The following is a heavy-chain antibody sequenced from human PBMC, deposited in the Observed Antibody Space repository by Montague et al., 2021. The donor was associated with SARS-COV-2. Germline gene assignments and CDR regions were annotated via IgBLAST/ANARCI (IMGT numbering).Heavy chain of an antibody. V-gene: IGHV4-34*01. CDR1: GGSLSGFY. CDR2: ITHGGST. J-gene: IGHJ4*02. CDR3: ARRHDYRGNDYFDS. Sequence: SETLSLTCAVYGGSLSGFYWTWIRQVPGKGLEWVGEITHGGSTSXSPALKSRLTISLDTSKNQFSPKLDSVTAADTATYYCARRHDYRGNDYFDSWGQGAPDIVSS. D-gene: IGHD4-23*01.